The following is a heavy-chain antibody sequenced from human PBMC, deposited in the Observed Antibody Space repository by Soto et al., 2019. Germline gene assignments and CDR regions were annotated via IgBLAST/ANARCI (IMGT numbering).Heavy chain of an antibody. Sequence: ASVKVSCKASGYTFTGYYIHWVRQAPGQGLGWMGWINPNTGGTNYAQKFQGRVTMTRDTSITTAYMEVSRLRSDDTAVYYCARSPLAAAGTALGFDYWGRGTLVTVSS. CDR3: ARSPLAAAGTALGFDY. V-gene: IGHV1-2*02. D-gene: IGHD6-13*01. J-gene: IGHJ4*02. CDR2: INPNTGGT. CDR1: GYTFTGYY.